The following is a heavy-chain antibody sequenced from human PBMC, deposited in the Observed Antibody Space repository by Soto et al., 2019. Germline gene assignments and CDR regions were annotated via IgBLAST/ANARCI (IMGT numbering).Heavy chain of an antibody. D-gene: IGHD6-13*01. CDR2: ISYDGSNK. Sequence: GGSLRLSCAASGVTFSSYGMHWVRQAPGKGLEWVAVISYDGSNKYYADSVKGRFTISRDNSKNTLYLQMNSLRAEDTAVYYCAKDLIAGQLVPMEYYYYGMDVWGQGTTITVSS. CDR1: GVTFSSYG. CDR3: AKDLIAGQLVPMEYYYYGMDV. J-gene: IGHJ6*02. V-gene: IGHV3-30*18.